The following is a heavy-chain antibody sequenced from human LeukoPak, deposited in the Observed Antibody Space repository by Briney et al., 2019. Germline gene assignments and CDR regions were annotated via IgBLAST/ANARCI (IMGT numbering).Heavy chain of an antibody. CDR2: IYYSGST. V-gene: IGHV4-59*01. CDR1: GGSISSYY. D-gene: IGHD3-3*01. CDR3: ARGTQFLEWYLDY. Sequence: SETLSLTCTVSGGSISSYYWSWIRQPPGKGLEWIGYIYYSGSTNYNPSLKSRVTISVDTSKNQFSLKLSSVTAADTAVYYCARGTQFLEWYLDYWGQGTLVTVSS. J-gene: IGHJ4*02.